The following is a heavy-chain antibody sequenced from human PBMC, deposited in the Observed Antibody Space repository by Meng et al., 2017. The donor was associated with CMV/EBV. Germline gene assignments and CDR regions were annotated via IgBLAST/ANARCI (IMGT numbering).Heavy chain of an antibody. D-gene: IGHD1-1*01. CDR3: ARGGSRGGTSNFDY. CDR1: GCTLRSYL. J-gene: IGHJ4*02. V-gene: IGHV1-69*04. Sequence: AAGCTLRSYLLSWVRQAPGQGLEWMGRIIPILGIANYEQKFQGRVTITADKSTSTAYMELSSLRSEDTAVYYCARGGSRGGTSNFDYWGQGTLVTVSS. CDR2: IIPILGIA.